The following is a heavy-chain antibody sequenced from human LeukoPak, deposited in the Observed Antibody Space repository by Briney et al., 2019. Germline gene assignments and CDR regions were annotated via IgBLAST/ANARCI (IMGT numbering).Heavy chain of an antibody. D-gene: IGHD6-13*01. V-gene: IGHV3-38-3*01. Sequence: GGSLRLSCAASGFTVSSNEMSWVRQAPGKGLEWVSSISGDSTYYADSRKGRFTISRDNAKNSLYLQMNSLRAEDTALYHCARDRTYSSSWSDAFDIWGQGTMVTVSS. CDR3: ARDRTYSSSWSDAFDI. CDR1: GFTVSSNE. J-gene: IGHJ3*02. CDR2: ISGDST.